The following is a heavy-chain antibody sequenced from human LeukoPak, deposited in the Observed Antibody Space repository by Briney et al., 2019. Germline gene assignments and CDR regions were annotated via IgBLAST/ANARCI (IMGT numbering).Heavy chain of an antibody. CDR1: GFSFSDYS. Sequence: GGSLRLSCVASGFSFSDYSVTWVRQAPGKGLKWVSSISGNSAYIFDADSVKGRFTISRDNTKNLVYLQMNSLRAEDTAVYYCASSITIFGVALDYWGQGTLVTVSS. J-gene: IGHJ4*02. CDR2: ISGNSAYI. CDR3: ASSITIFGVALDY. V-gene: IGHV3-21*01. D-gene: IGHD3-3*01.